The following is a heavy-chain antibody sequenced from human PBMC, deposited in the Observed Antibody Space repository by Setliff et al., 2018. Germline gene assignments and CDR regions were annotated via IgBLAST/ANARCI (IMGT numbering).Heavy chain of an antibody. CDR2: ISTYNVNT. V-gene: IGHV1-18*01. CDR3: VREGVDSRSSTDYRYYMDV. D-gene: IGHD3-22*01. CDR1: GYPFTNYG. J-gene: IGHJ6*03. Sequence: ASVKVSCKASGYPFTNYGITWVRQAPGQGLEWLGWISTYNVNTTYAQKLQDRVTMTTDTSTSTAYMELRSLRSDDTAVYYCVREGVDSRSSTDYRYYMDVWGKGTTVTVSS.